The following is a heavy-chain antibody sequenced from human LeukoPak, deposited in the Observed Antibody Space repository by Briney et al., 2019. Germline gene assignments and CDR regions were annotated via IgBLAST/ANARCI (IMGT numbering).Heavy chain of an antibody. CDR1: GGSISSGGYA. J-gene: IGHJ4*02. Sequence: PSETLSLTCAVSGGSISSGGYAWSWIRQPPGKGLEWSGYIYHSGSTYYNPSLKSRVTISVDRSKNQFSLKLSSVTAADTAVYYCARVGSGSYGFHFDYWGQGTLVTVSS. D-gene: IGHD3-10*01. CDR3: ARVGSGSYGFHFDY. CDR2: IYHSGST. V-gene: IGHV4-30-2*01.